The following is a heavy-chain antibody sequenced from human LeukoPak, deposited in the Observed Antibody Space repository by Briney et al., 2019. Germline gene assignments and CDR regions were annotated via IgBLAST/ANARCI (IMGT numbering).Heavy chain of an antibody. CDR3: ARHLSGVTGYTYGRGIDN. D-gene: IGHD5-18*01. V-gene: IGHV3-13*01. CDR1: GFTFSSYD. CDR2: IGTAGDT. J-gene: IGHJ4*02. Sequence: PGGSLRLSCAASGFTFSSYDMHWVRQATGKGLEWVSAIGTAGDTYYPGSVKGRFTISRENAKNSLYLQMNSLRAGDTAVYYCARHLSGVTGYTYGRGIDNWGQGTLVTVSS.